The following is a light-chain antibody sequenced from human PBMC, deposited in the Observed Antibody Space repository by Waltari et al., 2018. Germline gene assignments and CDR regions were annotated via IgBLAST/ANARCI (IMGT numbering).Light chain of an antibody. CDR1: QSVSSN. CDR3: QQYNNWPPYT. Sequence: EIVMTKSPATLSVSPGERAHLSCRAGQSVSSNLAWYQQNPGQATRLLIYGSSTRATGIPARFSGSGSGTEFTLTISSMQSEDFAVYYCQQYNNWPPYTFGQGTKLEIK. V-gene: IGKV3-15*01. J-gene: IGKJ2*01. CDR2: GSS.